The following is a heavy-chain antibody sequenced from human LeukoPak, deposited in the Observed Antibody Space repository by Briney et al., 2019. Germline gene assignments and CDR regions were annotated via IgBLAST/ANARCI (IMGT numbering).Heavy chain of an antibody. CDR2: IRNDGSDK. J-gene: IGHJ4*02. CDR3: ASPYEGDCGPGY. D-gene: IGHD2-21*02. Sequence: GGSLRLSCAASGFTFSTYGLHWVRQAPGKGLEWVAFIRNDGSDKYYADSVKGRFTISRDNSKNTLYLQMNSLRGDDTAVYYCASPYEGDCGPGYWGQGTRVTVSS. CDR1: GFTFSTYG. V-gene: IGHV3-30*02.